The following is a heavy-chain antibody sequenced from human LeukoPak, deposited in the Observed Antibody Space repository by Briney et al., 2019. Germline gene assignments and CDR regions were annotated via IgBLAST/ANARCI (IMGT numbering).Heavy chain of an antibody. V-gene: IGHV4-38-2*02. D-gene: IGHD3-22*01. CDR3: ARDRGYYYDSSGYYSYDY. J-gene: IGHJ4*02. CDR1: GYSISSGYY. CDR2: IYHSGST. Sequence: SETLSLTCAVSGYSISSGYYWGWIRQPPGKGLEWIGIIYHSGSTYYNPSLKSRVTISVDTSKNQFSLKLSSVTAADTAVYYCARDRGYYYDSSGYYSYDYWGQGTLVTVSS.